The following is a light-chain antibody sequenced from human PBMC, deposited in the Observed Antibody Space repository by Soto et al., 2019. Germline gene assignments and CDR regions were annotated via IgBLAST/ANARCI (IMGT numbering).Light chain of an antibody. CDR1: SSDVGGYNL. J-gene: IGLJ2*01. CDR3: CSYAGSDTML. V-gene: IGLV2-23*01. CDR2: EGT. Sequence: QSALTQPPSASGSPGQSLTISCTGTSSDVGGYNLVSWFQQHPGEAPKLMIYEGTRRPSGVSNRFSASKSGNTASLTISGLQAEDEAHYYCCSYAGSDTMLFGGGTKVTVL.